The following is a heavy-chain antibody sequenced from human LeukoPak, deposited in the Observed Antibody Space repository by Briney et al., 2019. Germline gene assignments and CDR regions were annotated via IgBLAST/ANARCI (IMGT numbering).Heavy chain of an antibody. CDR2: INPSGDNT. V-gene: IGHV1-46*01. J-gene: IGHJ5*02. D-gene: IGHD3-9*01. CDR3: ARDSRYSIRYFDWLPWFDP. Sequence: GASVKVSCKASGYTFTSYDINWVRQAPGQGLEWMGIINPSGDNTWYAQKFQGRVTLTRDMATSADYMEVSSLRSEDTAVYYCARDSRYSIRYFDWLPWFDPWGQGTLVTVSS. CDR1: GYTFTSYD.